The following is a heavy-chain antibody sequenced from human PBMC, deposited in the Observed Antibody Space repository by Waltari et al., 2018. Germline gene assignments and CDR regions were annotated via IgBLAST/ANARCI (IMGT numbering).Heavy chain of an antibody. CDR2: SMLKLGKG. Sequence: QVQLVQSGAEVKKPGSSVKVSCKASGGTFSSYAISWVRQAPGHGLAWMGGSMLKLGKGNYAEKFKGRVTTTTDQSTSTAYMELSSLRSEDTAVYYCAVIRRNYYDSSGYLYLYYFDYWGQGTLVTVSS. CDR3: AVIRRNYYDSSGYLYLYYFDY. CDR1: GGTFSSYA. V-gene: IGHV1-69*05. J-gene: IGHJ4*02. D-gene: IGHD3-22*01.